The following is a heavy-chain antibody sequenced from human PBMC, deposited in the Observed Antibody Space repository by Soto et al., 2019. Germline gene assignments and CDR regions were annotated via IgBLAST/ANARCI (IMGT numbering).Heavy chain of an antibody. D-gene: IGHD2-15*01. J-gene: IGHJ6*04. V-gene: IGHV4-34*01. CDR2: INHSGST. Sequence: SKTLSLTCAVYGGSFSGYYWSWIRQPPGKGLEWIGEINHSGSTNYNPSLKSRVTISVDTSKNQFSLKLSSVTAADTAVYYCARGLVVVAATPDVWGKGTTVTVSS. CDR1: GGSFSGYY. CDR3: ARGLVVVAATPDV.